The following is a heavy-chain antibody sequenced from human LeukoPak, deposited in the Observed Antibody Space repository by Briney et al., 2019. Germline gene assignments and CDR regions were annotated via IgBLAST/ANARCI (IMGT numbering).Heavy chain of an antibody. J-gene: IGHJ5*02. D-gene: IGHD4-17*01. CDR3: AREASGDYGWLVP. CDR1: GGSIFGHY. CDR2: IYHSGTT. V-gene: IGHV4-59*11. Sequence: SETLSLTCTVAGGSIFGHYWSWIRQPPGEGREWIGYIYHSGTTNHHPSLKSRVTISGDTSTNKFSLKTISVTAADTAVYYCAREASGDYGWLVPWGGGTLVTVVS.